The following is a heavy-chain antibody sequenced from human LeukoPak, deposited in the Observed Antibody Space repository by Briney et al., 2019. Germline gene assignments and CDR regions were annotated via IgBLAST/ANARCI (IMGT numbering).Heavy chain of an antibody. J-gene: IGHJ4*02. CDR2: IWYDGSSK. CDR3: AKPTEGSGSFLINY. D-gene: IGHD1-26*01. V-gene: IGHV3-33*06. Sequence: PGGSLRLSCAASGFTFSRYGMHWVRQAPGKGLEWVAVIWYDGSSKYYTDSVKGRFTISRDNSKNTLYLQMNSLRAEDTAVYYCAKPTEGSGSFLINYWGQGTLVTVSS. CDR1: GFTFSRYG.